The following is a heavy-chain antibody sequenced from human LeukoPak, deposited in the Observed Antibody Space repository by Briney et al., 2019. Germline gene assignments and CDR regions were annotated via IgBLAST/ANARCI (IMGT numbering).Heavy chain of an antibody. Sequence: GGSLRLSCAASGFTFSSYSMNWVRQAPGKGLEWVSSISSSSSYIYYADSVKGRFTISRDNAKNSLYLQMNSLRAEDTAVYYCAREDSSYSHFDYWGQGTLVTVSS. CDR1: GFTFSSYS. CDR2: ISSSSSYI. D-gene: IGHD6-6*01. CDR3: AREDSSYSHFDY. V-gene: IGHV3-21*01. J-gene: IGHJ4*02.